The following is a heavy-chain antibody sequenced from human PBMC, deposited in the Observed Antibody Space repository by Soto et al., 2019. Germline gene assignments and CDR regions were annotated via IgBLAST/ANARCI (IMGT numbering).Heavy chain of an antibody. CDR1: GGTFSSYT. Sequence: SVKVSCKASGGTFSSYTISWVRQAPGQGLEWMGRIIPILGIANYAQKFQGRVTITADKSTSTAYMELSSLRSEDTAVYYCARDHGSGWRPFDYWGQGTLVTVSS. CDR2: IIPILGIA. J-gene: IGHJ4*02. D-gene: IGHD6-19*01. CDR3: ARDHGSGWRPFDY. V-gene: IGHV1-69*04.